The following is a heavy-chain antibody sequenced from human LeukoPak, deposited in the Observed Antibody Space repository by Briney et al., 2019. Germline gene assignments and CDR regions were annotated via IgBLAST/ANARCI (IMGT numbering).Heavy chain of an antibody. V-gene: IGHV4-59*01. J-gene: IGHJ4*02. CDR3: ARNLIPEQLVLNF. CDR2: IYYTGST. CDR1: GGSISNYY. Sequence: SETLSLTCTVSGGSISNYYWNWIRQPPGKGLEWIGYIYYTGSTNYNPSLKSRVTMSVDTSKNQFSLNLKSVTPEDTAVYYCARNLIPEQLVLNFWGQGTLVTVSS. D-gene: IGHD6-13*01.